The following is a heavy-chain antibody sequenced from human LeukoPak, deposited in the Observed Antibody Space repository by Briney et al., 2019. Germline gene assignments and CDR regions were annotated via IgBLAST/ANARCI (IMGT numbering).Heavy chain of an antibody. CDR2: IYHNGST. CDR1: GESFSGYF. Sequence: SETLSLTCAVYGESFSGYFWNWIRQPPGKGLEWIGEIYHNGSTNYNPSLKSRVTLSVDTSKNQFSLRLSSVTAADTAVYFCARHVGYRMSWRPPNFDYWGPGSLVTVSS. CDR3: ARHVGYRMSWRPPNFDY. D-gene: IGHD6-13*01. V-gene: IGHV4-34*01. J-gene: IGHJ4*02.